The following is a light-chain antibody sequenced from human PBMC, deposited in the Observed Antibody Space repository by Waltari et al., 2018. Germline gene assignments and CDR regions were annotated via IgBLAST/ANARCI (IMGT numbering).Light chain of an antibody. J-gene: IGLJ1*01. V-gene: IGLV2-23*01. Sequence: QSALTQPASVSGSPGQSITISCTGTRSDVGIYNLVSWYQQHPGKAPKLRIYEGSKRPSGVSNRFSGAKTGNTASLTISGLQAEDEADYYCCSYAGSPFVFGTGTKVTVL. CDR1: RSDVGIYNL. CDR2: EGS. CDR3: CSYAGSPFV.